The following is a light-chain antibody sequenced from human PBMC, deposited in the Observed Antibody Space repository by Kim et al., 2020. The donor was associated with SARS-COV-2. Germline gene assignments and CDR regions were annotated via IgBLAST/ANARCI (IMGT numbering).Light chain of an antibody. Sequence: EIVMTQSPATLCVSPGERATLSCRASQSVSSNLAWYQQKPGQAPRLLIYGASSRATGIPARFSGSGSGTEFTLTISRLQSEDFAVYYCQQYNNWPPLTFGGATKVDIK. J-gene: IGKJ4*01. CDR3: QQYNNWPPLT. CDR1: QSVSSN. CDR2: GAS. V-gene: IGKV3-15*01.